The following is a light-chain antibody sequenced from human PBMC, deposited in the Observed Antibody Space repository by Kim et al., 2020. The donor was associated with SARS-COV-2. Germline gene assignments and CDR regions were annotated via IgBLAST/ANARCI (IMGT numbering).Light chain of an antibody. CDR1: QDITTV. CDR2: DVS. Sequence: AAVGDRVTITCRASQDITTVLAWYQQKPGKTPKLLMYDVSTLESGVPSRFSGSGSGTDFTLTIGSLQPEDFATYYCQQYKNYPRTFGQGTKVDIK. CDR3: QQYKNYPRT. J-gene: IGKJ1*01. V-gene: IGKV1D-13*01.